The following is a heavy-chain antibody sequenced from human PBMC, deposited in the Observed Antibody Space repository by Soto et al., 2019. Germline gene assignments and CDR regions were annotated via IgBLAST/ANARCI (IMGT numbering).Heavy chain of an antibody. V-gene: IGHV3-33*01. CDR1: GFTFSSYG. D-gene: IGHD4-17*01. CDR3: ARPALLVTTFDY. CDR2: IWYDGSNK. Sequence: PGGSLRLSCAASGFTFSSYGMHRVRQAPGKGLEWVAVIWYDGSNKYYADSVKGRFTISRDNSKNTLSLQMNSLRADDTAVYYCARPALLVTTFDYWGQGALVTVSS. J-gene: IGHJ4*02.